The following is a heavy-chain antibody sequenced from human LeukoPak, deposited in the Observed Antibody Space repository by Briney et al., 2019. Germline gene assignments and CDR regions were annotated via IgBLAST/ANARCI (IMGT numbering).Heavy chain of an antibody. CDR3: ARQSDASWTSDF. D-gene: IGHD2-2*01. V-gene: IGHV4-59*08. CDR2: LYNTGGGA. J-gene: IGHJ4*02. CDR1: GDSITTNS. Sequence: SETLSLTCSVSGDSITTNSWRWIRQPPGKGLEWIGFLYNTGGGAQYNPSLKSRVTISQDTSENQFSLKLTSVTAADTAVYYCARQSDASWTSDFWGQGTLVTVSS.